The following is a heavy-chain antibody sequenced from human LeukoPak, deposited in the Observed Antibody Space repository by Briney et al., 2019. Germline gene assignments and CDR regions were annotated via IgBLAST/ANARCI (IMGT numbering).Heavy chain of an antibody. CDR1: GFTFSTYW. J-gene: IGHJ4*02. CDR3: ARGPEGLTSSGAY. D-gene: IGHD3-10*01. CDR2: INTDGSST. V-gene: IGHV3-74*01. Sequence: PGGSLRLSCSASGFTFSTYWMHWVRQAPGKGLVGVSRINTDGSSTSYADSVKGRFTISRDNAKNTLYLQMNSLRVEDTAVYYCARGPEGLTSSGAYWGQGTLVTVSS.